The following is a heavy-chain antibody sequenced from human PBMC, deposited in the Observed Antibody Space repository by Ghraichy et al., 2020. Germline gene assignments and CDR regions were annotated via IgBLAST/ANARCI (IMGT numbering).Heavy chain of an antibody. J-gene: IGHJ2*01. D-gene: IGHD1-26*01. V-gene: IGHV4-39*01. CDR2: VSYSGNT. CDR1: GGSITRSSFH. CDR3: AGGKDTSSWFDF. Sequence: SETLSLTCTVSGGSITRSSFHWGWIRLAPGKGLLWIGSVSYSGNTYYSPHLRGRVTISMDTSKNQYSLQLPSVTAADTASYYCAGGKDTSSWFDFWGRGT.